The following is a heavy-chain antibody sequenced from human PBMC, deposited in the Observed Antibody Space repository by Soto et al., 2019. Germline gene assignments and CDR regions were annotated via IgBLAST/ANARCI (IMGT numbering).Heavy chain of an antibody. V-gene: IGHV3-23*01. CDR3: AKDHRPVDY. J-gene: IGHJ4*02. Sequence: PGGSLRLSCAASGFTFTNYAMIWVRQAPGKGLEWVSAISANGAKTDYAESVKGRFAISRDASKNTLFLQMDSLRVEDTGVYYCAKDHRPVDYWGQGTLVTVSS. CDR2: ISANGAKT. CDR1: GFTFTNYA.